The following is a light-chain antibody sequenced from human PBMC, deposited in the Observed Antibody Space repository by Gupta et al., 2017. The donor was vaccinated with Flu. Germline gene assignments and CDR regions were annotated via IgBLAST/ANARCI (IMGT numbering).Light chain of an antibody. Sequence: QSALTQPPSVSGSPGQSVTISCTGTSSDVGTYNRVSWYQQSPGTAPKLMIYEVSNRPSGVPDCFSGSKSGNTASLTISGLRGEDEAYYYYSSYTSSYTFVFGTGTKVTVL. CDR2: EVS. V-gene: IGLV2-18*02. CDR3: SSYTSSYTFV. CDR1: SSDVGTYNR. J-gene: IGLJ1*01.